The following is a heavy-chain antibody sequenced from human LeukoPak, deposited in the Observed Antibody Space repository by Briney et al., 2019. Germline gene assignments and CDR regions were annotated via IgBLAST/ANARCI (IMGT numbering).Heavy chain of an antibody. CDR1: GFDLSTYE. CDR3: SRGDPHADL. V-gene: IGHV3-48*03. CDR2: ITISGHTK. Sequence: GGSLRLSCAASGFDLSTYEMNWVRQAPGKGLEWIADITISGHTKNYADSVKGRFSISRDNARTSLYLQMHSLRVEDTGVYYCSRGDPHADLWGQGTLVTVSS. D-gene: IGHD5-24*01. J-gene: IGHJ5*02.